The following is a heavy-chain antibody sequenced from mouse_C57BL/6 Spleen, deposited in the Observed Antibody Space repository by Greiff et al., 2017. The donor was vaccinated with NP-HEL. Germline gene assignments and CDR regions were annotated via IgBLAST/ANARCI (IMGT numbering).Heavy chain of an antibody. CDR2: IYPGDGDT. J-gene: IGHJ4*01. CDR1: GYAFSSSW. V-gene: IGHV1-82*01. D-gene: IGHD2-1*01. CDR3: ARNLYGNYGARDY. Sequence: QVQLQQSGPELVKPGASVKISCKASGYAFSSSWMNWVKQRPGKGLEWIGRIYPGDGDTNYNGKFKGKATLTADKSSSTAYMQLSSLTSEDSAVYFCARNLYGNYGARDYWGQGTSVTVSS.